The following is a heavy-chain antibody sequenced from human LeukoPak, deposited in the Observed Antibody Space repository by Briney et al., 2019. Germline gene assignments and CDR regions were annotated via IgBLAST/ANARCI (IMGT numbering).Heavy chain of an antibody. D-gene: IGHD6-13*01. CDR2: ISSSSSTI. Sequence: GGSLRLSCAASGFTFSSYSMNWVRQAPWKGLEGVSYISSSSSTIYYADSVKGRFTISRDNAKNSLYLQMNSLRAEDTAVYYCARVQGIAAAGTFDYWGQGTLVTVSS. CDR1: GFTFSSYS. V-gene: IGHV3-48*01. CDR3: ARVQGIAAAGTFDY. J-gene: IGHJ4*02.